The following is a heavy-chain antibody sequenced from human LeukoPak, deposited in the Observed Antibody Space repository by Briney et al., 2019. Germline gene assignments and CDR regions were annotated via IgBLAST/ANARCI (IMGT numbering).Heavy chain of an antibody. CDR3: ATDDFWSGYYAHY. CDR1: GGSISSGGYY. Sequence: SETLSLTCTVSGGSISSGGYYWSWIRQHPGKGLEWIGYIYYSGSTYYNPSLKSRVTISVDTSKNQFSLKLSSVTAADTAVYYCATDDFWSGYYAHYWGQGTLVTVSS. CDR2: IYYSGST. V-gene: IGHV4-31*03. D-gene: IGHD3-3*01. J-gene: IGHJ4*02.